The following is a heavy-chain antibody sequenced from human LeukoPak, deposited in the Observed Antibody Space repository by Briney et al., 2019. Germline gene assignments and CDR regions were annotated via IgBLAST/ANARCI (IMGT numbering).Heavy chain of an antibody. V-gene: IGHV3-7*01. J-gene: IGHJ4*02. CDR3: ARLPYYYGSGKRTRGYYFDY. Sequence: PGGSLRLSCAASGFTFSSYWMSWVRQAPGKGLEWVANIKQDGSEKYYVDSVKDRFTISRDNAKNSLYLQMNSLRAEDTAVYYCARLPYYYGSGKRTRGYYFDYWGQGTLVTVSS. D-gene: IGHD3-10*01. CDR2: IKQDGSEK. CDR1: GFTFSSYW.